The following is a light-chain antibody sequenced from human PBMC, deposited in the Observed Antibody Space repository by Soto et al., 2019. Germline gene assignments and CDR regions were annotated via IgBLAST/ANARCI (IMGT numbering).Light chain of an antibody. V-gene: IGKV1-5*01. J-gene: IGKJ1*01. CDR1: QSISSW. Sequence: DIQMSQSPSTLSASVGDRFTITCRASQSISSWLAWYQQKPGKAPKLLIYDASSLESGVPSRFSGSGSGTEFTLTISSLQPEDFAVYYCQQTYNTPQTFGQGTKVDI. CDR2: DAS. CDR3: QQTYNTPQT.